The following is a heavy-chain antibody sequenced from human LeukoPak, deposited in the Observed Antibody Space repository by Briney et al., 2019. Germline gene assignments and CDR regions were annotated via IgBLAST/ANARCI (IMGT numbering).Heavy chain of an antibody. D-gene: IGHD2-15*01. V-gene: IGHV3-11*03. CDR2: ISSSGTYT. CDR3: ARILGYCSGGTCFEDY. Sequence: PGGALRLSFAAPGFTFSDYYMSWVRQAPGEGVEWGLYISSSGTYTDYADSVKGRFTISRDNAKNSLYLQMNSLRADDTAVYYCARILGYCSGGTCFEDYWGQGTLVTVSA. J-gene: IGHJ4*02. CDR1: GFTFSDYY.